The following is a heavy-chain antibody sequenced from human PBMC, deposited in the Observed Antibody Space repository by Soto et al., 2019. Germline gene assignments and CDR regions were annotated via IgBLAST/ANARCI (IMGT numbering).Heavy chain of an antibody. D-gene: IGHD6-19*01. V-gene: IGHV4-59*01. Sequence: QVQLQESGPGLVKPSETLSLTCTVSGGSISSFYWSWLRQPPGKGLEWIGYIYYSGSTNYNPSLKSRVTISVDTSKNQFSLKLSSVTAADTAVYYCARGSGVAGFWGQGTLVTVSS. CDR3: ARGSGVAGF. J-gene: IGHJ4*02. CDR2: IYYSGST. CDR1: GGSISSFY.